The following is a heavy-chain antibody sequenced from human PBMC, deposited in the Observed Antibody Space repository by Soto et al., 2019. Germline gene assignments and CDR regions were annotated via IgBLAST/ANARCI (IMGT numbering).Heavy chain of an antibody. D-gene: IGHD2-15*01. CDR3: ARDQTDSGGYSYS. V-gene: IGHV3-33*01. CDR2: IWNDGSHA. CDR1: GFPFRSYG. Sequence: QVQLVESGGGVVQPGGSLRLSCEGSGFPFRSYGIQWVRQAPGKGLEWLGLIWNDGSHAYYADSVKGRFTISRDNSKNTVFLQVSNLRAEDTAVYFCARDQTDSGGYSYSWGQGTLVTVSS. J-gene: IGHJ4*02.